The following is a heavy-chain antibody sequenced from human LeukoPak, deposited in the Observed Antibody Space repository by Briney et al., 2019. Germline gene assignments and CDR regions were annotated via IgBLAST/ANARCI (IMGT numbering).Heavy chain of an antibody. Sequence: PSETLSLTCTVSGGSISSGGYYWSWIRQHPGKGLEWIGHIYYSGSTYYNPSLKSRVTISVDTSKNQFSLKLSSVTAADTAVYYCARGLYDFWSGYSNWFDPWGQGTLVTVSS. D-gene: IGHD3-3*01. J-gene: IGHJ5*02. V-gene: IGHV4-31*03. CDR1: GGSISSGGYY. CDR3: ARGLYDFWSGYSNWFDP. CDR2: IYYSGST.